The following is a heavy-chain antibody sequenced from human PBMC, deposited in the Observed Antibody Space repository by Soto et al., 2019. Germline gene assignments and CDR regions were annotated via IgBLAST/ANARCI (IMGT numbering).Heavy chain of an antibody. CDR1: RFTFSRYG. CDR2: ITYDGSDK. V-gene: IGHV3-30*18. D-gene: IGHD2-2*01. CDR3: ANVNPGRDCSSTSCYSTYFDY. J-gene: IGHJ4*02. Sequence: QVQLVESGGGVVQPGRSLRLSCAASRFTFSRYGMHWVRQAPGKGLEWVAVITYDGSDKYYADSVKGRFTISRDNSKNTLYMQMNSLRTEDTAVYYCANVNPGRDCSSTSCYSTYFDYWGQGTMVTVSS.